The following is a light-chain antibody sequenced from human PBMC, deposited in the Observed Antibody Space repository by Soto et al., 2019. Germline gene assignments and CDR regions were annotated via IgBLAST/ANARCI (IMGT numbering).Light chain of an antibody. V-gene: IGLV2-8*01. J-gene: IGLJ1*01. Sequence: QSVLTQPPSASGSPGQSVTISCTGTSSDVGGYNYVSWYQQHPGKAPKLMIYEVSKRPSGVPDRFSGSKSGNTASLTVSGLQAEDEADYYCSSYARSNNPYVFGTGTKRTVL. CDR2: EVS. CDR3: SSYARSNNPYV. CDR1: SSDVGGYNY.